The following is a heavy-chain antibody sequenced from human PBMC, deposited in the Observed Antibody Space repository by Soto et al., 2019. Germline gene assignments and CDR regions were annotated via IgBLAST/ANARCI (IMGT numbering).Heavy chain of an antibody. V-gene: IGHV3-23*01. CDR3: ATDIKIGSSWSWGEVDY. J-gene: IGHJ4*02. D-gene: IGHD6-13*01. CDR2: LSAGGGIT. CDR1: GFTFSSYA. Sequence: EVQLLESGGGLVQPGGSLRLSCAASGFTFSSYAMSWVRQAPGKGLEWVSALSAGGGITYYADSVKGRFTISRDNSKNTLYLPMNRPRAEDTAVYYCATDIKIGSSWSWGEVDYWCQGNLLTVSS.